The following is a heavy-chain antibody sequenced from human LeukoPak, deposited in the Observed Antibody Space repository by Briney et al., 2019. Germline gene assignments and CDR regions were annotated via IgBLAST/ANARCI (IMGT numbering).Heavy chain of an antibody. J-gene: IGHJ4*02. CDR3: AREAPFDY. Sequence: GRSLRLSCAASGFTFSGSAMHWVRQAPGKGLEWVAFISYDGSNKYYADSVKGRFTISRDNSKNTLYLQMNSLTTEDTAVCYCAREAPFDYWGQGTLVTVSS. CDR1: GFTFSGSA. CDR2: ISYDGSNK. V-gene: IGHV3-30*04.